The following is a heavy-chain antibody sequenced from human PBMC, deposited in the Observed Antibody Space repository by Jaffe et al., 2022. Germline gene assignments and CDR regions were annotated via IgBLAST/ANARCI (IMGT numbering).Heavy chain of an antibody. Sequence: QLQLQESGPGLVKPSETLSLTCTVSGGSISSSSYYWGWIRQPPGKGLEWIGSIYYSGSTYYNPSLKSRVTISVDTSKNQFSLKLSSVTAADTAVYYCAPYGSGSFFDIWGQGTMVTVSS. CDR2: IYYSGST. CDR1: GGSISSSSYY. V-gene: IGHV4-39*01. CDR3: APYGSGSFFDI. J-gene: IGHJ3*02. D-gene: IGHD3-10*01.